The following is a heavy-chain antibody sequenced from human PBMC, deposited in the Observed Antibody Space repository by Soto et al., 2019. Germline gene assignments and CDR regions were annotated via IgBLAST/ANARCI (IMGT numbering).Heavy chain of an antibody. Sequence: ASVKVSCKASGYTFTGYYMHWVRQAPGQGLEWMGWINPNSGGTNYAQKFQGWVTMTRDTSISTAYMELSRLRSEDTAVYYCARGPKWLRLGLDPWGQGTLVTVSS. CDR3: ARGPKWLRLGLDP. J-gene: IGHJ5*02. CDR2: INPNSGGT. D-gene: IGHD3-16*01. V-gene: IGHV1-2*04. CDR1: GYTFTGYY.